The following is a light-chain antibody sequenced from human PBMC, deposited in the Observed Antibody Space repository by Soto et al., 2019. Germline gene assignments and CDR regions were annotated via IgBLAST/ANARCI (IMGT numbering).Light chain of an antibody. CDR1: QSVSSN. J-gene: IGKJ4*01. CDR2: DAS. Sequence: EIVMTQSPATLSVSAGERATLSCRARQSVSSNLAWYQQKPGQAPRLLIYDASTRATGIPARFSGSGSGTDFTLTISSLQSEDVAVYYCQQYNDWPPLTFGGGTKVEIK. CDR3: QQYNDWPPLT. V-gene: IGKV3-15*01.